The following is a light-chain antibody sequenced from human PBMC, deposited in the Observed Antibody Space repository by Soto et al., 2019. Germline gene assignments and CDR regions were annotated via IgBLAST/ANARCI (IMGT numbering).Light chain of an antibody. Sequence: DIVLTQSPSTLSLSPGETATLSCRASQSVSSYLAWYQQKPGQAPRLLIYDASNRATGIPARFSGSGSGTDFTLTISSLQSEDFAVYYCHQYDNWFSTFGQGTKVDIK. CDR2: DAS. V-gene: IGKV3-11*01. CDR3: HQYDNWFST. J-gene: IGKJ1*01. CDR1: QSVSSY.